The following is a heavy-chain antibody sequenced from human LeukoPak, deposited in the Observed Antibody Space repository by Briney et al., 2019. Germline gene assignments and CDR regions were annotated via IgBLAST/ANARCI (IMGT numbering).Heavy chain of an antibody. CDR2: ISSSGSTI. CDR3: ASILWLYYYGRGGAFDI. J-gene: IGHJ3*02. D-gene: IGHD3-10*02. V-gene: IGHV3-11*04. CDR1: GFTFSDYY. Sequence: GGSLRLSCAASGFTFSDYYMSWIRQAPGKGLEWVSYISSSGSTIYYADSVKGRFTISRDNAKNSLYLQMNSLRAEDTAVYYCASILWLYYYGRGGAFDIWGQGTMVTVSS.